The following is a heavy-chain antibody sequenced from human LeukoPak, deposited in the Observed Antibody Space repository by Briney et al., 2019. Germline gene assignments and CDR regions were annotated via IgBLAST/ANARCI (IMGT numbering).Heavy chain of an antibody. Sequence: GGSLRLSCAASGFSFSSSAMSWVRQAPGKGLEWVSAISGSGGNTYYAGSVKGRFTIFRDNSKNMLYLQMNSLRAEDTALYYCASQKANFYDSSGDVWGQGTTVTVSS. J-gene: IGHJ6*02. CDR1: GFSFSSSA. CDR2: ISGSGGNT. CDR3: ASQKANFYDSSGDV. D-gene: IGHD3-22*01. V-gene: IGHV3-23*01.